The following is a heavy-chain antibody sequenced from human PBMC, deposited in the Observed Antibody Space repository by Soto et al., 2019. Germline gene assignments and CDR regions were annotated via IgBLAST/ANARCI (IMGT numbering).Heavy chain of an antibody. J-gene: IGHJ5*02. CDR3: AKGDNLGPKTGYAFDP. D-gene: IGHD5-12*01. CDR1: GDSVSSNTAS. Sequence: QALSLTCAISGDSVSSNTASWNWIRQSPSRGLEWLGRTYFRSKWYNDYAVSVKSRIIINPDTSNNQFSLQLNSVTPEDTAVYFCAKGDNLGPKTGYAFDPWGQGIMVTVSS. V-gene: IGHV6-1*01. CDR2: TYFRSKWYN.